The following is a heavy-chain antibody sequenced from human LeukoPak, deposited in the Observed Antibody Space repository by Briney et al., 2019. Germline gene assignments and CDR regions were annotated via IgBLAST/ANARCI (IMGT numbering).Heavy chain of an antibody. CDR2: ISGSGGST. Sequence: GGSLRLSCSASGFTFSNYAMSWVRQAPGKGLEWVSPISGSGGSTYYADSVKGRFTISRDNSKNTLYLQMNSLRAEDTAVYYCAKGVDGYNLYWGQGTLVTVSS. V-gene: IGHV3-23*01. D-gene: IGHD5-24*01. CDR3: AKGVDGYNLY. CDR1: GFTFSNYA. J-gene: IGHJ4*02.